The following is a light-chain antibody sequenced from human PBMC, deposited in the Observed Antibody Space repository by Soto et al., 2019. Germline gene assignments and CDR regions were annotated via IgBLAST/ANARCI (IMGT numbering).Light chain of an antibody. V-gene: IGKV3-15*01. CDR2: GAS. CDR1: QSISSK. CDR3: QHYNDWRWT. Sequence: EIVMTQSPATLSVSPGEGATRSCRASQSISSKLAWYQQKPGQAPRLLIYGASTRATGVPARFSGSGSGTEFTLTISSLQSEDLAVYYCQHYNDWRWTFGQGTKVEIK. J-gene: IGKJ1*01.